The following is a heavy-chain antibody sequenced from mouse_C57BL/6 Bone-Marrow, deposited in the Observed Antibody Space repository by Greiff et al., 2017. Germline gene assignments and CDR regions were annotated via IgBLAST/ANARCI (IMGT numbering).Heavy chain of an antibody. Sequence: QVQLQQPGAELVKPGASVKMSCKASGYTFTSYWITWVKQRPGQGLEWIGDIYPGSGSTNYNEKFKGKATFTAETSSNTAYMQLSSLTSEDSAVYYCAHTVVETYYAMDYWGQGTSVTVSS. CDR2: IYPGSGST. CDR3: AHTVVETYYAMDY. J-gene: IGHJ4*01. V-gene: IGHV1-55*01. CDR1: GYTFTSYW. D-gene: IGHD1-1*01.